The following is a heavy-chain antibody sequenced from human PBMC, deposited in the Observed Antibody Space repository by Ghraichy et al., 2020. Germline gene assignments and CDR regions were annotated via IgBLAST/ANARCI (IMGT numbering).Heavy chain of an antibody. D-gene: IGHD1-26*01. CDR2: INTDGSNT. J-gene: IGHJ3*01. Sequence: LSLTCVASGFTFRSHWLHWVRQAPGKGLVWVSRINTDGSNTTYADSVKGRFTISRDNAKNTMYLQMSGLRDEDTAVYYCARGKWELPRSTFDVWGQGTMVTVSA. CDR3: ARGKWELPRSTFDV. CDR1: GFTFRSHW. V-gene: IGHV3-74*01.